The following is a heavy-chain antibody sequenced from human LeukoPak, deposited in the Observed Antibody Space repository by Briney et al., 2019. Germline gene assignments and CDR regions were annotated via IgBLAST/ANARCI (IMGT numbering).Heavy chain of an antibody. V-gene: IGHV3-23*01. D-gene: IGHD3-10*01. Sequence: PGGSLRLSCAASGFTFSSYAMSWVRQAPGKGLEWVSAISGSGGSTYYADSVKGRFTISRDNSKNTLYLQMNSLRAEDTAVYYCAKSGEASYWKLEDAFDIWGQGTMVTVSS. J-gene: IGHJ3*02. CDR3: AKSGEASYWKLEDAFDI. CDR2: ISGSGGST. CDR1: GFTFSSYA.